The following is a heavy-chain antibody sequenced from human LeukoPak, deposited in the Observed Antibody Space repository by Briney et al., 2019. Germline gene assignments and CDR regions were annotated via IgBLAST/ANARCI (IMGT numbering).Heavy chain of an antibody. CDR2: ISAYNGNT. J-gene: IGHJ5*02. D-gene: IGHD3-16*02. V-gene: IGHV1-18*01. Sequence: GASVTVSCTASGYTFTSYAMNWVRQAPGQGLEWMGWISAYNGNTNYAQKLQGRVTMTTDTSTSTAYMELRSLRSDDTAVYYCARVMITFGGVIVRGNWFDPWGQGTLVTVSS. CDR3: ARVMITFGGVIVRGNWFDP. CDR1: GYTFTSYA.